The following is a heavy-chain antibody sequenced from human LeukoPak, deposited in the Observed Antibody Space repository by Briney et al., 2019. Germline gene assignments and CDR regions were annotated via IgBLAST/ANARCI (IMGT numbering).Heavy chain of an antibody. CDR3: ARATTVVTPVGYYYYMDV. CDR1: GGSISSGSYY. Sequence: PSQTLSLTCTVSGGSISSGSYYWSCIRPPAGKGLEWSGRINTSGSTNNNPSLKSRVTISVDTSTNQFSLKLSSVTAADTAVYYCARATTVVTPVGYYYYMDVWGKGTTVTISS. CDR2: INTSGST. D-gene: IGHD4-23*01. J-gene: IGHJ6*03. V-gene: IGHV4-61*02.